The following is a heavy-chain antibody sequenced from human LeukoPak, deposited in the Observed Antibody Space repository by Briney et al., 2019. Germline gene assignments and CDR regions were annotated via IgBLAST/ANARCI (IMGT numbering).Heavy chain of an antibody. Sequence: SGPTLVKPTQTLTLTCTFSGFSLSTSEVGVGWIRQPPGEALEWLALISWNDDKRYRPSLNTRLTIAKDTSKDQVVLTMTNMDPVDTATYYRGRFLHIGTYRFDFWGQGTLVTVSS. J-gene: IGHJ4*02. D-gene: IGHD2-21*01. CDR2: ISWNDDK. CDR1: GFSLSTSEVG. V-gene: IGHV2-5*01. CDR3: GRFLHIGTYRFDF.